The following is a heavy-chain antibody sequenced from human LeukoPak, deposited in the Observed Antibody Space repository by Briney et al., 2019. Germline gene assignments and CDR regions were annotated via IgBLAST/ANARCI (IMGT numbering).Heavy chain of an antibody. D-gene: IGHD4-17*01. CDR1: GDSTSNFY. Sequence: SETLSLICTVSGDSTSNFYWSWIRQPPGKGLEFIGYIFHSGNTNYNPSLESRVTISMDRSKNQLALKLTSVTAADTAVYYCARTGSTVTMLYPFDHWGQGTLVTVSS. CDR2: IFHSGNT. CDR3: ARTGSTVTMLYPFDH. J-gene: IGHJ4*02. V-gene: IGHV4-59*01.